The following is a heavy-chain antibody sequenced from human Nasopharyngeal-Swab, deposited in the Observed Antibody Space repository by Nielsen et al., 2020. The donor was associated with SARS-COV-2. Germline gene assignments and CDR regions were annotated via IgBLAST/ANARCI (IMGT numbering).Heavy chain of an antibody. Sequence: ASVKVSCKASDYMFDSFGFSWVRQAPGQGLEWMGWITVYSGHTKYARDLQGRVTLTTETSANTAYMELRSLTFDDTAVYYCAKKFGSFGMDAWGQGTTVTVSS. CDR2: ITVYSGHT. V-gene: IGHV1-18*04. CDR3: AKKFGSFGMDA. D-gene: IGHD3-10*01. J-gene: IGHJ6*02. CDR1: DYMFDSFG.